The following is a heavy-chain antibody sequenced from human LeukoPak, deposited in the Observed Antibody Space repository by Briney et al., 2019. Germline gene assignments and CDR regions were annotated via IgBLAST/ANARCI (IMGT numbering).Heavy chain of an antibody. J-gene: IGHJ4*02. D-gene: IGHD6-19*01. Sequence: GGSLRLSCAASGFIFSQYSMNWVRQAPGKGLEWVSHIRSSSETFYADSVKGRFTISRDNAKNSLYLQMNSLRAEDTAVYYCARMYSSGWYDYWGQGTLVTVSS. CDR2: IRSSSET. CDR3: ARMYSSGWYDY. V-gene: IGHV3-48*04. CDR1: GFIFSQYS.